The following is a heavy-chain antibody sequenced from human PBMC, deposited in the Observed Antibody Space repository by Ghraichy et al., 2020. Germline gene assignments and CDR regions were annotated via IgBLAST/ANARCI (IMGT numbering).Heavy chain of an antibody. CDR1: GGSISSSSYY. CDR3: ARVRLGIVPDY. V-gene: IGHV4-39*07. J-gene: IGHJ4*02. CDR2: IYYSGST. D-gene: IGHD2-2*01. Sequence: SETLSLTCTVSGGSISSSSYYWGWIRQPPGKGLEWIGSIYYSGSTYYNPSLKSRVTISVDTSKNQFSLKLSSVTAADTAVYYCARVRLGIVPDYWGQGTLVTVSS.